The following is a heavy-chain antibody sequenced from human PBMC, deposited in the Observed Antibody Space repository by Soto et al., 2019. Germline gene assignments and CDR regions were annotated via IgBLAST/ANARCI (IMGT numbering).Heavy chain of an antibody. CDR2: VSFDGNNR. V-gene: IGHV3-30*18. J-gene: IGHJ4*02. Sequence: GGSLRLSCAASGFTFSKYAMYWVRQAPGRGPEWVAVVSFDGNNRFHAGSVRGRFTISRDNSKSTLFLQMDSLRVEDTAGYYCVKSFFYDSSGYHYGLFDHWGQGALVTVSS. D-gene: IGHD3-22*01. CDR1: GFTFSKYA. CDR3: VKSFFYDSSGYHYGLFDH.